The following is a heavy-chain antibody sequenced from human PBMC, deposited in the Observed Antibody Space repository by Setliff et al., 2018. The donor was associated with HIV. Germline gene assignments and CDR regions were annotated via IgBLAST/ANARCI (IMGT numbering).Heavy chain of an antibody. CDR1: GGSLSGYY. J-gene: IGHJ5*02. CDR2: INHSGST. D-gene: IGHD6-13*01. Sequence: PSETLSLTCAVYGGSLSGYYWSWIRQPPGKGLEWIGEINHSGSTNYNPSLKSRVTISVDTSKNQFSLRVKSVTAGDTGLYFCARHRYSSSINWFDPWGQGTLVTVSS. CDR3: ARHRYSSSINWFDP. V-gene: IGHV4-34*01.